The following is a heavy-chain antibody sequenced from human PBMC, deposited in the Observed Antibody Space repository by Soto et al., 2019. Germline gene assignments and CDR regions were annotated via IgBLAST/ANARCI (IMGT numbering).Heavy chain of an antibody. CDR3: ARDGARDGDFDF. J-gene: IGHJ4*02. CDR1: GFTFSSYN. CDR2: IISSSSYI. V-gene: IGHV3-21*01. D-gene: IGHD7-27*01. Sequence: EVQLVESGGGLVKPGGSLRLSCAASGFTFSSYNMNWVRQAPGKGLEWVSWIISSSSYIDYADSVKGRFTISRDNAKNSLYLQMNSLRAEDTAVYYCARDGARDGDFDFWGQGTLVTVSS.